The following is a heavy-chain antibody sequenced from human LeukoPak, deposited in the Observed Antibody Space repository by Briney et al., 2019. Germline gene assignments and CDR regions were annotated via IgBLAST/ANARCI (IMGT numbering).Heavy chain of an antibody. CDR3: ARVNSSSWFDF. V-gene: IGHV3-7*04. D-gene: IGHD6-13*01. Sequence: GGSLRLSCAASGFSFSNYRMSCVRQAPEKGLEGVDNIKQDGSEKYYVDSVKGRFTISRDNAKNSLYLLMNSLRAEDTAVYYCARVNSSSWFDFWGQGILVTVSS. CDR1: GFSFSNYR. CDR2: IKQDGSEK. J-gene: IGHJ4*02.